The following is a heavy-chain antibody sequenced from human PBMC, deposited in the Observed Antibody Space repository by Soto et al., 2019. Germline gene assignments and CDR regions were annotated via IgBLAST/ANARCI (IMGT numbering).Heavy chain of an antibody. CDR1: GFTFSSYG. CDR3: ARDSYYGGNSEAWYCDL. J-gene: IGHJ2*01. D-gene: IGHD4-17*01. CDR2: IWYDGSNK. V-gene: IGHV3-33*01. Sequence: QVQLVESGGGVVQPGRSLRLSCAASGFTFSSYGMHWVRQAPGKGLEWVAVIWYDGSNKYYADSVKGRFTISRDNSKNTLYLQMNSLRAEDTAVYYCARDSYYGGNSEAWYCDLWGRGTLVTVSS.